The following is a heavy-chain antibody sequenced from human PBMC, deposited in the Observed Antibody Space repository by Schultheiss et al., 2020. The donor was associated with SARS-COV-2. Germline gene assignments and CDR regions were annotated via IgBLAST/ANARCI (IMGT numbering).Heavy chain of an antibody. J-gene: IGHJ6*03. CDR3: ARLRGTMVRERGFRTAYYYYYMDV. V-gene: IGHV4-34*01. CDR1: GGSFSGYY. CDR2: INHSGST. Sequence: SETLSLTCAVYGGSFSGYYWSWIRQPPGKGLEWIGEINHSGSTNYNPSLKSRVTISVDTSKNQFSLKLSSVTAADTAVYYCARLRGTMVRERGFRTAYYYYYMDVWGKGTTVTVSS. D-gene: IGHD3-10*01.